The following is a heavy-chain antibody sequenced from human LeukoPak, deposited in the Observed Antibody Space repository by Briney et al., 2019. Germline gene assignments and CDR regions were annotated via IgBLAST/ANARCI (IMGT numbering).Heavy chain of an antibody. CDR3: AAHYYGSGTSQSDF. CDR1: GFTVDDCA. D-gene: IGHD3-10*01. V-gene: IGHV3-9*01. CDR2: IHWNADKI. Sequence: GGSLRLSCAASGFTVDDCAVHWVRQAPGKGLEWVSGIHWNADKIAYADSVKGRFTISRDNAKNTLYLLMNSLRPEDTAFYYCAAHYYGSGTSQSDFWGQGTLVAVSS. J-gene: IGHJ4*02.